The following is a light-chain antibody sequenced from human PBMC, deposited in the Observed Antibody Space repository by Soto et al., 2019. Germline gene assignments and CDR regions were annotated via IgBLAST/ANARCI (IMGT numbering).Light chain of an antibody. CDR3: QQYGSSPPYT. J-gene: IGKJ2*01. Sequence: VVLLQSPGTLSLSPGERATLSCRACQSASNKYVACYQQKPGQASRLLIVGSSDRATAIPDWFSGSGSGTDVTLTISRVEPEKFAVYSCQQYGSSPPYTFGQGTVMEI. V-gene: IGKV3-20*01. CDR2: GSS. CDR1: QSASNKY.